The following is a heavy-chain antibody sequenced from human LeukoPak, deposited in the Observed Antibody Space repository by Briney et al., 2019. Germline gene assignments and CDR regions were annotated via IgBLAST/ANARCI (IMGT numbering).Heavy chain of an antibody. CDR1: GFTLSSYE. D-gene: IGHD6-13*01. CDR2: ISSSGSTM. CDR3: ASSSWYALDY. J-gene: IGHJ4*02. Sequence: GGSLRLSCAPSGFTLSSYEMNWVRQAPGNGLEWISYISSSGSTMYYADSVKGRFTISRDNAKNSLYLQMNSLSAEDTAIYYCASSSWYALDYWGQGTLVTVSS. V-gene: IGHV3-48*03.